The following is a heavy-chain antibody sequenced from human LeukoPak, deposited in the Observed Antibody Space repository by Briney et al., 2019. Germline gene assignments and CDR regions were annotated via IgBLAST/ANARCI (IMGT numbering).Heavy chain of an antibody. J-gene: IGHJ6*02. V-gene: IGHV4-34*01. CDR2: INHSGST. CDR1: GGSFSGYY. CDR3: ARGTKKNYDFWSGRRFYYYYGMDV. D-gene: IGHD3-3*01. Sequence: SETLSLTCAVYGGSFSGYYWSWIRQPPGKGLEWIGEINHSGSTNYNPSLKSRVTISVDTSKNQFSLKLSSVTAAGTAVYYRARGTKKNYDFWSGRRFYYYYGMDVWGQGTTVTVSS.